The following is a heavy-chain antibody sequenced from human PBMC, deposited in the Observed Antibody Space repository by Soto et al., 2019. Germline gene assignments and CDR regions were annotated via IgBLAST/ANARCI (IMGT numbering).Heavy chain of an antibody. D-gene: IGHD3-22*01. CDR3: ARHEYGSGYYDYFDY. CDR1: GYSFTSYW. CDR2: IDPRDSYT. J-gene: IGHJ4*02. V-gene: IGHV5-10-1*01. Sequence: PGESLKISCKGSGYSFTSYWISWVRQMPGKGLEWMGRIDPRDSYTNYSPSFQGHVTISADKSISTAYLQWSSLKASDTAMYYCARHEYGSGYYDYFDYWGQGTLVTVSS.